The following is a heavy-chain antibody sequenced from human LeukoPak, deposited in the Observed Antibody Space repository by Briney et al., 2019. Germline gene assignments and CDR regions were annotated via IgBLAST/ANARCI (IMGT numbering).Heavy chain of an antibody. J-gene: IGHJ5*02. Sequence: PGGSLRLSCAASGFTFDSYSMNWVRQAPGKGLEWVSSISVGSRYIFYADSVKGRFTISRDNAKNSLYLQMNSLRAEDTAIYYCARAGFLITFGGVISWGQGTLVTVSS. CDR2: ISVGSRYI. CDR3: ARAGFLITFGGVIS. V-gene: IGHV3-21*01. CDR1: GFTFDSYS. D-gene: IGHD3-16*02.